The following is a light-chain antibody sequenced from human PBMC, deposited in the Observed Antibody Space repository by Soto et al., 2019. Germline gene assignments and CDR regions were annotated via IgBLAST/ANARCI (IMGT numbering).Light chain of an antibody. J-gene: IGKJ1*01. Sequence: EIVMTQSPVTLSVSPGERATLSCRASQSVSSNLAWYQQKPGQAPRLLIYGASTRATGIPARFSGSGSGTEFTLTISSLQSEDFAVYYCQQYNNWTPMTFGQGTKVDI. V-gene: IGKV3-15*01. CDR3: QQYNNWTPMT. CDR2: GAS. CDR1: QSVSSN.